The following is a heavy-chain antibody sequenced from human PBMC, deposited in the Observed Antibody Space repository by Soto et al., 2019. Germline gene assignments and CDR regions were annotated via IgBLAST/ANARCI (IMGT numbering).Heavy chain of an antibody. J-gene: IGHJ6*02. CDR1: GGSIDRSNYY. Sequence: SETLSLTCNVSGGSIDRSNYYWDWLRQPPGKGLEWIGTTYYNGNAYYNPSLKSRVSMSVDTSKNQFSLKLVSVTAADTAVYYCARHRRVTMVRGSDYYYGMDVWGQGTTVTVSS. V-gene: IGHV4-39*01. CDR3: ARHRRVTMVRGSDYYYGMDV. D-gene: IGHD3-10*01. CDR2: TYYNGNA.